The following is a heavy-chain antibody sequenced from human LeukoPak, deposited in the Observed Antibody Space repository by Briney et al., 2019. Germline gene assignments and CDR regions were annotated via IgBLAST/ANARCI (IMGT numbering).Heavy chain of an antibody. CDR3: ARGSVLLWFGESPTGFDY. Sequence: ASVKVSCKASGGTFSSYAISWVRQAPGQGLEWMGGIIPIFGTANYAQKFQGRVTITADKSTSTAYMELSSLRSEDTAVYYCARGSVLLWFGESPTGFDYWVQGTLVTVSS. D-gene: IGHD3-10*01. CDR1: GGTFSSYA. CDR2: IIPIFGTA. V-gene: IGHV1-69*06. J-gene: IGHJ4*02.